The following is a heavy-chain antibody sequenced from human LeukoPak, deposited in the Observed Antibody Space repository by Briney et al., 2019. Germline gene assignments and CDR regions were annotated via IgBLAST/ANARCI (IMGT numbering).Heavy chain of an antibody. J-gene: IGHJ6*02. CDR2: IYYSGST. V-gene: IGHV4-59*01. Sequence: SETLSLTCTVSGGSISSYYWSWIRQPPGKGLEWIGYIYYSGSTNYNPSLKSRATISVDTSENQFSLKLSSVTAADTAVYYCARDPYYYGMDVWGQGTTVTVSS. CDR1: GGSISSYY. CDR3: ARDPYYYGMDV.